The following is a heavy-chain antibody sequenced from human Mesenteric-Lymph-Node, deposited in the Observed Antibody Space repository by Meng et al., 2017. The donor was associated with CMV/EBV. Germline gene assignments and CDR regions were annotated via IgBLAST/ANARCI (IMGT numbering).Heavy chain of an antibody. CDR2: ISSGSSYR. CDR3: ARGGGHCGGDCLLTSYGMDV. D-gene: IGHD2-21*01. V-gene: IGHV3-21*01. J-gene: IGHJ6*02. Sequence: YAMHWVRQAPGKGLEWVSSISSGSSYRYYADSVKGRFTISRDNAMNSLHLQMNSLSAEDTAVYYCARGGGHCGGDCLLTSYGMDVWGQGTTVTVSS. CDR1: YA.